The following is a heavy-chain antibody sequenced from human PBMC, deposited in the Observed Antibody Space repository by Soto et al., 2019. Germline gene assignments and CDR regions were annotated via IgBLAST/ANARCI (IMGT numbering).Heavy chain of an antibody. D-gene: IGHD2-2*01. V-gene: IGHV3-23*01. Sequence: PGGSLRLSCAASGFTFSSYAMSWVRQAPGKGLEWVSAISGSGGSTYYADSVKGRFTISRDNSKTTLYLQMNSLRAEDTAVYYCARHLQCRSTSCSYPDYYYYSYMDVWGKGTTVTVSS. J-gene: IGHJ6*03. CDR1: GFTFSSYA. CDR2: ISGSGGST. CDR3: ARHLQCRSTSCSYPDYYYYSYMDV.